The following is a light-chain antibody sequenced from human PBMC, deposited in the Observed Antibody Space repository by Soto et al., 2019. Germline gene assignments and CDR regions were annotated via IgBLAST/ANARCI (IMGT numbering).Light chain of an antibody. CDR1: RGRXDSDDGNTY. Sequence: DIAMTQIPLSLAVTPVDCACIACTASRGRXDSDDGNTYLDWYLQKPGQSPQLLIYMLSYRASGVPDRFSGSGSGTDFTLKISRVEAEDVGVYYCMQRIEFPITFGQGTRLEIK. V-gene: IGKV2-40*01. CDR3: MQRIEFPIT. J-gene: IGKJ5*01. CDR2: MLS.